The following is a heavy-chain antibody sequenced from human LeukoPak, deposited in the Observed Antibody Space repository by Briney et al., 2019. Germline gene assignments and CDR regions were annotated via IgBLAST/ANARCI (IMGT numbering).Heavy chain of an antibody. V-gene: IGHV3-48*01. J-gene: IGHJ4*02. CDR3: ARGNPVWGSYSSFY. CDR2: ISSFSGTI. D-gene: IGHD3-16*01. CDR1: RITFSSYS. Sequence: GGSLRLSCVASRITFSSYSMNWVRQAPGKGLEWVSYISSFSGTINYADSVKGRFTTSRDNAKNSLYLQMNSLRAEDTAVYYCARGNPVWGSYSSFYWGQGTLVTVSS.